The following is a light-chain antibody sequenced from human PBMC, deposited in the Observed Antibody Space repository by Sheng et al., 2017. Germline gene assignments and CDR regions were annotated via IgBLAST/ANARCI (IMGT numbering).Light chain of an antibody. CDR2: GAS. CDR3: QQYNNWLIT. CDR1: QSVNNN. Sequence: DIVMTQSPATLSVSPGERATLSYRASQSVNNNLAWYQQKPGQAPRLLIYGASTRATGIPARFSGSGSGTEFTLTISSLQSEDFAVYSCQQYNNWLITFGQGTRLEIK. J-gene: IGKJ5*01. V-gene: IGKV3-15*01.